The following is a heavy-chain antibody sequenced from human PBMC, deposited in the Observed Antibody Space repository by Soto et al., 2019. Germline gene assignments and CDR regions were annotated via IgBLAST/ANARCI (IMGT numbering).Heavy chain of an antibody. J-gene: IGHJ6*02. Sequence: GASVKVSCKASGYSVTSYYMHWVRQAPGQGLEWVGIINPNSGSTTYAQKFQGRVTMTRDTSTSTVYMELTSLTSGDTAVYYCARAGIAYCSSTTCYLYYYVMDVWGQGTTVTVSS. CDR1: GYSVTSYY. CDR2: INPNSGST. D-gene: IGHD2-2*01. V-gene: IGHV1-46*01. CDR3: ARAGIAYCSSTTCYLYYYVMDV.